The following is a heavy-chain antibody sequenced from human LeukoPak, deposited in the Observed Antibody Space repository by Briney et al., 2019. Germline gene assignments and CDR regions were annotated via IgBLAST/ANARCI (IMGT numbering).Heavy chain of an antibody. Sequence: GGSLRLSCAASGFTFSNHYMHWVRQAPGKGLVSVSRIDPNGRYISYADSVKGRFTISRDNAKNTLYLQMNTLGAEDTALYYCVRGSTDWNGMDVWGQGTTVTVSS. V-gene: IGHV3-74*01. CDR1: GFTFSNHY. CDR2: IDPNGRYI. J-gene: IGHJ6*02. D-gene: IGHD6-19*01. CDR3: VRGSTDWNGMDV.